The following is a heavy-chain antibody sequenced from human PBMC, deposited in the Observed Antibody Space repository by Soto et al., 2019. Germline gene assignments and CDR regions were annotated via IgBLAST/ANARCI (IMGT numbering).Heavy chain of an antibody. CDR2: ISAYNGNT. Sequence: ASVKVSCKASGYTFTSYGISWVRQAPGQGLEWMGWISAYNGNTNYAQKLQGRVTMTTDTSTSTAYMELRSLRSDDTAVYYCARAPNDFWSGYYYFDYWGQGTLVTVSS. CDR1: GYTFTSYG. V-gene: IGHV1-18*01. D-gene: IGHD3-3*01. CDR3: ARAPNDFWSGYYYFDY. J-gene: IGHJ4*02.